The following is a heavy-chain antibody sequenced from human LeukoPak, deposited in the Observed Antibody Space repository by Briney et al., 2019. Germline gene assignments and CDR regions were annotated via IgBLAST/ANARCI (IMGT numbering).Heavy chain of an antibody. Sequence: PGGSLRLSCAASGFTFSSYWMSWVRQAQRKGLEWVANIKQDGSEKYYVDSVKGRFTISRDNAKNSLYLQMNSLRAEDTAVYYCARDENLYYDSSGLRYWGQGTLVTVSS. V-gene: IGHV3-7*01. CDR1: GFTFSSYW. D-gene: IGHD3-22*01. J-gene: IGHJ4*02. CDR2: IKQDGSEK. CDR3: ARDENLYYDSSGLRY.